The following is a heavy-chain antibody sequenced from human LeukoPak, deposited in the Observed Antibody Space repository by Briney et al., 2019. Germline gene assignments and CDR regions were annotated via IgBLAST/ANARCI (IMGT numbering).Heavy chain of an antibody. V-gene: IGHV3-15*01. CDR1: GITFNNAW. CDR3: TTQGNLNRRMIDWYFDL. J-gene: IGHJ2*01. D-gene: IGHD1-14*01. Sequence: GGSLRLSCAVSGITFNNAWMTWVRQAPGKGLEWVGRIKSKADGGTTDYPAPVKGRFSISREDSKTTVHLQMDTLKADDTAVYYCTTQGNLNRRMIDWYFDLWGRGTLVTVSS. CDR2: IKSKADGGTT.